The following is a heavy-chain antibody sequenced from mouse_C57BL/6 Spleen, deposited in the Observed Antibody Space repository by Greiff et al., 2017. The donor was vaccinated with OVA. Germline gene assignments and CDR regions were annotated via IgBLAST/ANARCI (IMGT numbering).Heavy chain of an antibody. V-gene: IGHV1-64*01. CDR2: IHPNSGST. CDR1: GYTFTSYW. J-gene: IGHJ2*01. D-gene: IGHD1-1*01. CDR3: ARNRSPYYFDY. Sequence: QVQLQQPGAELVKPGASVKLSCKASGYTFTSYWMHWVKQRPGQGLEWIGMIHPNSGSTNYNVKFKSKATLTVDKSSSTAYMQLSSLTSEDSAVYYCARNRSPYYFDYWGQGTTLTVSS.